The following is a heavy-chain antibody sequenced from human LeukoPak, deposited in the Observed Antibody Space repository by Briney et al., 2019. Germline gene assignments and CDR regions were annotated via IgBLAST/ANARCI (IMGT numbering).Heavy chain of an antibody. D-gene: IGHD2-2*02. CDR2: ISSSGSTI. CDR1: GFTFSDNY. CDR3: ARYCSSTSCYNDYYYYGMHV. V-gene: IGHV3-11*01. Sequence: GGSLRVSCAASGFTFSDNYMSCIRQAPGKGLEWVSDISSSGSTIYYADSVKGRFTISRDNAKNSLYLQMNSLRAEDTAVYYCARYCSSTSCYNDYYYYGMHVWGQGTTVTVSS. J-gene: IGHJ6*02.